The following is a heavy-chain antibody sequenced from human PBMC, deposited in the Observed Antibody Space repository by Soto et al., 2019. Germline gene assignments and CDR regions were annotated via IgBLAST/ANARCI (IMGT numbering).Heavy chain of an antibody. J-gene: IGHJ6*02. CDR3: ARGNYYYGMDV. CDR2: ITNTGTAT. V-gene: IGHV3-48*03. CDR1: GITFTSYG. Sequence: GGSLRLSCADSGITFTSYGMNWVRQAPGKGLEWISSITNTGTATHYADSVKGRFTISRDNAKNSVYLQMNSLRAEDTAVYYCARGNYYYGMDVWGQGTTVTVS.